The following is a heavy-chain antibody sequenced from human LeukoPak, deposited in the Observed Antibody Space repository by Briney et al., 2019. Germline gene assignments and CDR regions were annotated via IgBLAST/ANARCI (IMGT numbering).Heavy chain of an antibody. J-gene: IGHJ5*02. CDR1: GGSIISRSSY. D-gene: IGHD6-19*01. V-gene: IGHV4-39*07. Sequence: SETLSLTCTVSGGSIISRSSYWGWIRQPPGKGLEWIGSIYYSGSTYYNSSLKSRVTISVDTSKNQFSLKLRSVTAADTAVYYSARDNSGFAWGQGTLVPVSS. CDR3: ARDNSGFA. CDR2: IYYSGST.